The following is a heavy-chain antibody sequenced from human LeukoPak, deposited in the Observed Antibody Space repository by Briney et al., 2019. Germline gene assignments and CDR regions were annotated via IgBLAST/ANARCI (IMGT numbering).Heavy chain of an antibody. J-gene: IGHJ6*04. Sequence: SETLSLTCTVSGGSISSYYWSWIRQPPGKGLEWIGYIYYSGSTNYNPSLKSRVTISVDTSKNQFFLKLSSVTAADTAVYYCARRMVVDSGRNYYYYGMDVWGKGTTVTVSS. V-gene: IGHV4-59*01. D-gene: IGHD3-10*01. CDR2: IYYSGST. CDR1: GGSISSYY. CDR3: ARRMVVDSGRNYYYYGMDV.